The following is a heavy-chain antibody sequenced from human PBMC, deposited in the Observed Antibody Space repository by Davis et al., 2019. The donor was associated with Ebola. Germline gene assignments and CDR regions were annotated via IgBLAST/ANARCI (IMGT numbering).Heavy chain of an antibody. D-gene: IGHD1-14*01. V-gene: IGHV1-2*02. J-gene: IGHJ3*02. CDR1: GYTFTNYH. CDR2: INADRGGP. Sequence: ASVKVSCKASGYTFTNYHIHWVRQAPGQGLEWMGWINADRGGPNYAQKFQGRVTMTRDTSISTVYMELSRVISEDTAVYACARDDTTSPSNAFYKWGQGTMVTGSS. CDR3: ARDDTTSPSNAFYK.